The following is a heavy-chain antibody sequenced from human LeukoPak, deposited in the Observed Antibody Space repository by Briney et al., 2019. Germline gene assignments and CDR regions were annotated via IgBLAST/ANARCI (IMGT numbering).Heavy chain of an antibody. D-gene: IGHD3-10*01. V-gene: IGHV4-34*01. CDR3: ARGPCYYGSGSYCPRYYYYGMDV. J-gene: IGHJ6*04. CDR1: GGSFSGYY. Sequence: SETLSLTCAVYGGSFSGYYWSWIRQPPGKGLEWIGEINHSRSTNYNPSLKSRVTISVDTSKNQFSLKLSSVTAADTAVYYCARGPCYYGSGSYCPRYYYYGMDVWGKGTTVTVSS. CDR2: INHSRST.